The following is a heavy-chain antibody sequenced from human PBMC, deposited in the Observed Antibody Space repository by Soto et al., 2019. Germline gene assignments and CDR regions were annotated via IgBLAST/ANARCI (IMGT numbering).Heavy chain of an antibody. D-gene: IGHD3-16*01. J-gene: IGHJ6*02. CDR3: ARMGDVPYYYYGMDV. V-gene: IGHV1-18*01. CDR2: INGYNGNT. CDR1: GYTFTSYG. Sequence: QVQLVQSGAEVKKPGASVKVSCKASGYTFTSYGISWVRQAPGQGLEWMGWINGYNGNTNYAQKLQGRVTLSTDTSTSRAYMELRSLRSDDSAVYYCARMGDVPYYYYGMDVWRQGTTVTVSS.